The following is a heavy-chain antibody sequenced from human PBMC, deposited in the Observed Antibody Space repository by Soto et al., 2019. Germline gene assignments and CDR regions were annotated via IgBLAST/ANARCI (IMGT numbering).Heavy chain of an antibody. V-gene: IGHV3-30-3*01. CDR2: ISYDGSNK. Sequence: QVQLVESGGGVVQPGRSLRLSCAASGFTFNSYAMHWVRQAPGKGLEWVAVISYDGSNKNYADSVKGRFTISSNNSKNRRYLQMNSLRAEDTAVYYCARDRRGSGSYATMDYWGQGTLVTVSS. CDR3: ARDRRGSGSYATMDY. CDR1: GFTFNSYA. J-gene: IGHJ4*02. D-gene: IGHD1-26*01.